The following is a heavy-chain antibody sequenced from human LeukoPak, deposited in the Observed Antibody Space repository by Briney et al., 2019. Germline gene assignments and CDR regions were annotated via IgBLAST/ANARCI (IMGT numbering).Heavy chain of an antibody. CDR2: ISDTVRDT. CDR3: AKDNYGGIFAS. V-gene: IGHV3-23*01. Sequence: GRSLRLSCAASGFTFSAYGMSWARQAPGKGREWVSHISDTVRDTWYANSVKGRFIISRDKSRDSVYLQMSSLRPEDTALYFCAKDNYGGIFASWGQGTLVTVSS. J-gene: IGHJ4*02. CDR1: GFTFSAYG. D-gene: IGHD4-17*01.